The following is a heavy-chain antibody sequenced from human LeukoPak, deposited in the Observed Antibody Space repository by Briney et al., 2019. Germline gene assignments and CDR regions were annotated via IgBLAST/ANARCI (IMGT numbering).Heavy chain of an antibody. CDR2: ISSSSSYI. Sequence: PGGSLRLSCAASGFSFSRYSMNWVRQAPGKGLEWVSSISSSSSYIYYADSVKGRFTTSRHNAKNSLYLQMNSLRAEDTAVYYCERGRFVPVVFATPPPWDDYYYMDVWGKGTTVTVSS. V-gene: IGHV3-21*01. D-gene: IGHD2-8*01. CDR1: GFSFSRYS. J-gene: IGHJ6*03. CDR3: ERGRFVPVVFATPPPWDDYYYMDV.